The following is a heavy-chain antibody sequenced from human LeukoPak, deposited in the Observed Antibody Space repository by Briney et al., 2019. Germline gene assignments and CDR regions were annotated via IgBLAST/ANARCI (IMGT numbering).Heavy chain of an antibody. CDR1: GGTFSSYA. CDR2: IIPIFGTA. CDR3: ALSRGQLFDY. J-gene: IGHJ4*02. Sequence: ASVKVSCKASGGTFSSYAISWVRQAPGQGLEWMGGIIPIFGTANYAQKFQGRATITADESTSTAYMELSSLRSEDTAVYYCALSRGQLFDYWGQGTLVTVSS. D-gene: IGHD5-18*01. V-gene: IGHV1-69*13.